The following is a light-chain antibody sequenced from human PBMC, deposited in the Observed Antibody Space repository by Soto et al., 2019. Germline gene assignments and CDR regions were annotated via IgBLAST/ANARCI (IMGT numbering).Light chain of an antibody. CDR3: QHPRYR. V-gene: IGKV1-5*03. Sequence: DIQMTQSPSTLSASVGDRATITCRATQSISKRLAWYQQKPGKAPKLLIYEASSLDSGVPSRFSGTGSGTEFSLLISSLQPDDFATYYCQHPRYRLGPGTRLEIK. J-gene: IGKJ2*03. CDR2: EAS. CDR1: QSISKR.